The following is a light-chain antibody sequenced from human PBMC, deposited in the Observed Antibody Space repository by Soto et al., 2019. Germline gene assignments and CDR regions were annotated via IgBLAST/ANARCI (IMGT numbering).Light chain of an antibody. Sequence: EMVMTKSPATLSMSPGERTTLSCRARQSVSSNLAWYQQKPGQPPRLLLYGASTRATGIPARFSGSGSGTEFTLTISSLQSEDSAVYYCQQYNNWPPVTFGQGTKVDIK. CDR2: GAS. V-gene: IGKV3-15*01. J-gene: IGKJ1*01. CDR3: QQYNNWPPVT. CDR1: QSVSSN.